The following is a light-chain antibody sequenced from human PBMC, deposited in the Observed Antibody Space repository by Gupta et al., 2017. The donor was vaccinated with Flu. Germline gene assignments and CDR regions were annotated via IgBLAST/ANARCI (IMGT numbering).Light chain of an antibody. CDR3: LLAFSSGTRRV. J-gene: IGLJ3*02. Sequence: QAVVTQEPSLTVSPGGTVTLTCGSSTGAVTNGHYPYWFQQKPGQAPKTLMCETTNKYSWTPARFSGSLLGGKAALTIYGAQPEDEADYYCLLAFSSGTRRVFGAGTKLTVL. V-gene: IGLV7-46*01. CDR2: ETT. CDR1: TGAVTNGHY.